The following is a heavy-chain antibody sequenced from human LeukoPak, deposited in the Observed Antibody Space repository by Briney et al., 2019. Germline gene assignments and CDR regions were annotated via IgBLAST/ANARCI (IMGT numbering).Heavy chain of an antibody. CDR2: IYSSVST. V-gene: IGHV4-39*01. J-gene: IGHJ4*02. CDR1: GGSISSNAYY. CDR3: AYSGSYGHLGY. D-gene: IGHD1-26*01. Sequence: PSETLSLTCTVSGGSISSNAYYWAWIRQPPGRGLEWIGSIYSSVSTYYNPSLKSRVTISVDTSKNQFSLRLSSVTAADTALYYCAYSGSYGHLGYWGQGIPVTVSS.